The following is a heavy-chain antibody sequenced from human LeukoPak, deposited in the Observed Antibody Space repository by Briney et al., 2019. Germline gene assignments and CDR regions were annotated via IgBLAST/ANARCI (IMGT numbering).Heavy chain of an antibody. CDR1: GYTFTCYY. CDR2: INPSGGST. V-gene: IGHV1-46*01. J-gene: IGHJ6*04. CDR3: ARGNSFSSGWSPSYYYYGMDV. Sequence: ASVKVSCKASGYTFTCYYMRWVRQAPGQGLEWVGMINPSGGSTRKAQKFQGRVTMTRDTSTSTVYMELSSLRSEDTAVYYCARGNSFSSGWSPSYYYYGMDVWGKGTTVTVSS. D-gene: IGHD6-19*01.